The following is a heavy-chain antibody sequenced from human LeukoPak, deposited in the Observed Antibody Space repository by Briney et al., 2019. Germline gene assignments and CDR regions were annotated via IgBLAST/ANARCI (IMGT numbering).Heavy chain of an antibody. CDR2: IYSRGST. V-gene: IGHV4-59*12. D-gene: IGHD7-27*01. Sequence: SETLSLKRSVSVAAYINAICTMIALPPGKGLEWIGYIYSRGSTYYNPSLKSRVTISVDTSKNRFSLKLSTVTAADTAVYYCARRPTGDPKFHYWGQGTLATVSS. CDR1: VAAYINAI. CDR3: ARRPTGDPKFHY. J-gene: IGHJ4*02.